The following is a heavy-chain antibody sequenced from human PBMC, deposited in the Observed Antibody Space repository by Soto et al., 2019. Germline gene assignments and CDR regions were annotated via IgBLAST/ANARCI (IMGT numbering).Heavy chain of an antibody. Sequence: PSETLSLTCTVSGGSISRYYWSWIRQPPGKGLEWIGYIYYSGSTNYNPSLKSRVTISVDTSKNQFSLKLSSVTAADTAVYYCARSALWFGESVWFDPWGQGTLVTVSS. CDR1: GGSISRYY. CDR2: IYYSGST. D-gene: IGHD3-10*01. V-gene: IGHV4-59*01. CDR3: ARSALWFGESVWFDP. J-gene: IGHJ5*02.